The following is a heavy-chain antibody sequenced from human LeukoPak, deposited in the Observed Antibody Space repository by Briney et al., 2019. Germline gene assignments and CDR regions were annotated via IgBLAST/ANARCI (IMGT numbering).Heavy chain of an antibody. Sequence: GASVKVSCKASGYTFTSYYMHWVRQAPGQGLEWMGIINPSGGSTSCAQKFQGRVTMTRDTSTSTVYMELSSLRSEDTAVYYCARVNWNDGDYGDYFDYWGQGTLVTVSS. CDR2: INPSGGST. CDR1: GYTFTSYY. J-gene: IGHJ4*02. D-gene: IGHD4-17*01. CDR3: ARVNWNDGDYGDYFDY. V-gene: IGHV1-46*01.